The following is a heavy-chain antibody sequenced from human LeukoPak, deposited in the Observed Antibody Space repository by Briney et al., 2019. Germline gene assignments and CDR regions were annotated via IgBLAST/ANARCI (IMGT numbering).Heavy chain of an antibody. CDR1: GGSFSGYY. J-gene: IGHJ6*02. Sequence: SETMSLTYAVYGGSFSGYYWSWNRQPPGKGLEWIGEINHSGSTNYNPSLKSRVTISVDTSKNQFSLKLSSVTAADTAVYYCARAGYSYGYDGMDVWGQGTTVTVSS. D-gene: IGHD5-18*01. V-gene: IGHV4-34*01. CDR2: INHSGST. CDR3: ARAGYSYGYDGMDV.